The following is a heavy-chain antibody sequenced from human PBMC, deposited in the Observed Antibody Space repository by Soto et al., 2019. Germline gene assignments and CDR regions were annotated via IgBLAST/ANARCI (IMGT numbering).Heavy chain of an antibody. V-gene: IGHV3-48*01. CDR2: ISSSSSTI. J-gene: IGHJ4*02. D-gene: IGHD3-22*01. CDR3: ARDYYDSSGYYSGLDY. CDR1: GFTFSSYS. Sequence: EVQLVESGGGLVQPGGSLRLSCAASGFTFSSYSMNWVRQAPGKGLEWVSYISSSSSTIYYADSVKGRFTISRDNAKNSLYLQMHSLRAQDTAVYYCARDYYDSSGYYSGLDYWGQGTLVTVSS.